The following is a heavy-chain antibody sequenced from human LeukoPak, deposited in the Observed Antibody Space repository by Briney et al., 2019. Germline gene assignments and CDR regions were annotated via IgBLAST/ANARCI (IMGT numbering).Heavy chain of an antibody. V-gene: IGHV6-1*01. D-gene: IGHD6-13*01. Sequence: XSLALTFYPSKSISVYAVSVKGRITVPPNTSNNQFSLQLNSVPPEDTAVYYCARGYWAYGMDVWGPGTTVTVSS. CDR2: TFYPSKSIS. J-gene: IGHJ6*02. CDR3: ARGYWAYGMDV.